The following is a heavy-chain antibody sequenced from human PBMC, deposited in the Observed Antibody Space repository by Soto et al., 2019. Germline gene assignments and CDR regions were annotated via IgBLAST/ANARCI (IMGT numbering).Heavy chain of an antibody. CDR2: INHSGST. CDR3: ARIRASGYDAGTLKYYYYYGMDV. D-gene: IGHD5-12*01. V-gene: IGHV4-34*01. J-gene: IGHJ6*02. CDR1: GGSFSGYY. Sequence: SETLSLTCAVYGGSFSGYYWSWIRQPPGKGLEWIGEINHSGSTNYNPSLKSRVTISVDTSKNQFSLKLSSVTAADTAVYYCARIRASGYDAGTLKYYYYYGMDVWGQGTTVTVSS.